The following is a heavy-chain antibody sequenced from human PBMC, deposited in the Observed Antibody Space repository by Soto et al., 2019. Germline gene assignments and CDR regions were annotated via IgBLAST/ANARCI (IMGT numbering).Heavy chain of an antibody. CDR1: GYTFTSYY. Sequence: GASVKVSCKASGYTFTSYYMHWVRQAPGQGLEWMGIINPNGGSTSYAQKFQGRVTMTEDTSTDTAYMELSSLRSEDTAVYYCATGTRDYDAFDIWGQGTMVTVSS. J-gene: IGHJ3*02. CDR2: INPNGGST. V-gene: IGHV1-46*01. CDR3: ATGTRDYDAFDI. D-gene: IGHD4-17*01.